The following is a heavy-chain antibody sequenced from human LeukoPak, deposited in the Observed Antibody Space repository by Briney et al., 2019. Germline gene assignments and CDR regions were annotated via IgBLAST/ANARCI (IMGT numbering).Heavy chain of an antibody. V-gene: IGHV3-7*01. J-gene: IGHJ3*02. D-gene: IGHD3-22*01. Sequence: QPGGSLRLSCAASGFTFSSYWMSWVPQAPGKGLEWVANIKQDGSEKYYVDSVKGRFTISRDNAKNSLYLQMNSLRADDTAVYYCAGTLTYYYDSSGYMETYAFDIWGQGTMVTVSS. CDR1: GFTFSSYW. CDR3: AGTLTYYYDSSGYMETYAFDI. CDR2: IKQDGSEK.